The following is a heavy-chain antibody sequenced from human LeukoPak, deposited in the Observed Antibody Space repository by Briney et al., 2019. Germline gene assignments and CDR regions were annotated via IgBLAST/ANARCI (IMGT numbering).Heavy chain of an antibody. Sequence: PGGSLRLSCIASGFTLSSYWMTWVRQAPGRGLEWVANIKQDGSENYSVDSVKGRFTISRDNAKNSLFLQMNSLRADDTAVYYCARGRPDYYGSGTFYPYFYGLDVWGQGTSVTVSS. CDR1: GFTLSSYW. CDR3: ARGRPDYYGSGTFYPYFYGLDV. CDR2: IKQDGSEN. V-gene: IGHV3-7*01. J-gene: IGHJ6*02. D-gene: IGHD3-10*01.